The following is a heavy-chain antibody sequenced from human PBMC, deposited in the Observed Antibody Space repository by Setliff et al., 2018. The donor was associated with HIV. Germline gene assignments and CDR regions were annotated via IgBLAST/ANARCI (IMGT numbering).Heavy chain of an antibody. CDR2: IYHSGTT. Sequence: LSLTCAVSGFSISSGHYWAWIRQPPGKGLEWIGSIYHSGTTYDNPSLKSRVTISVDSSKNHFSLILSSVTAADTAVYYCARHGTYEAHYSYMDVWGKGTTVTSP. CDR3: ARHGTYEAHYSYMDV. V-gene: IGHV4-38-2*01. D-gene: IGHD1-1*01. J-gene: IGHJ6*03. CDR1: GFSISSGHY.